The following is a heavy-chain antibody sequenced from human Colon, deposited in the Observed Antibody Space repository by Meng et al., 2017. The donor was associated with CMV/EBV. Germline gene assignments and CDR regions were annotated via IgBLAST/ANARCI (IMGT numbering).Heavy chain of an antibody. CDR2: ISPYNGNT. V-gene: IGHV1-18*01. CDR1: GCTFTSFG. Sequence: ASVKVSCKTSGCTFTSFGISWVRQAPGQGLEWMAWISPYNGNTKSSQKFQGRVSMTTDASTATVYMELKSLTSDDTAVYYCAIDQQLAPGFGMDVWGQGTTVTVSS. CDR3: AIDQQLAPGFGMDV. D-gene: IGHD6-13*01. J-gene: IGHJ6*02.